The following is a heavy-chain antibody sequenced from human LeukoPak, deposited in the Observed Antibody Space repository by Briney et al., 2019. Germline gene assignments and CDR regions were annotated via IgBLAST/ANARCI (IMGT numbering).Heavy chain of an antibody. J-gene: IGHJ4*02. CDR3: ASCNLFYFDY. D-gene: IGHD3-10*01. CDR2: IYSGSST. CDR1: GFTVSTNY. Sequence: GGSLRLSCAASGFTVSTNYMSWVRQAPGKGLEWVSVIYSGSSTYYADSVKGRFTISRHNSKNTLYLQMNSLRAEDTAVYYCASCNLFYFDYWGQGNLVTVSS. V-gene: IGHV3-53*04.